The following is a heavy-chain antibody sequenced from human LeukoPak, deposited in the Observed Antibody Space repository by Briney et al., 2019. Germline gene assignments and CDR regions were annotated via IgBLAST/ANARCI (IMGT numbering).Heavy chain of an antibody. D-gene: IGHD3-22*01. CDR3: AKRGVVIRVILVGFHKEAYYFDS. CDR1: GITLSNYG. Sequence: GGSLRLSCAVFGITLSNYGMSWVRQAPGKGLEWVAGISDSGGRTNYADSVKGRFTISRDNPKNTLYLQMNSLRAEDTAVYFCAKRGVVIRVILVGFHKEAYYFDSWGQGALVTVSS. V-gene: IGHV3-23*01. CDR2: ISDSGGRT. J-gene: IGHJ4*02.